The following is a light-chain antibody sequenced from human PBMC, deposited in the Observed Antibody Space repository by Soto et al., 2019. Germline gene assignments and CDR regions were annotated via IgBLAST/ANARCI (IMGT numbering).Light chain of an antibody. CDR2: MNS. CDR1: SSNIGSNY. CDR3: AAWDDSLSGVV. Sequence: QSVLTQPPSASGTPGQRVTISCSGSSSNIGSNYVYWYQQLPGTVPQLLIYMNSERPSGVPDRFSGSKSGTSASLAISGLRSEDEEDYYCAAWDDSLSGVVFGGGTKVTVL. V-gene: IGLV1-47*01. J-gene: IGLJ2*01.